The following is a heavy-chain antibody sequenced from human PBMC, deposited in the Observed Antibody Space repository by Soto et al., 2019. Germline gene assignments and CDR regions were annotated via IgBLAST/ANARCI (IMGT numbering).Heavy chain of an antibody. Sequence: SETLSLTCTVSGGSISSYYWSLIRQPPGKGLEWIGYIYYSGSTNYNPSLKSRVTISVDTSKNQFSLKLSSVTAADTAVYYCARNYGYAFDIWGQGTMVTVSS. CDR1: GGSISSYY. D-gene: IGHD4-17*01. CDR2: IYYSGST. CDR3: ARNYGYAFDI. J-gene: IGHJ3*02. V-gene: IGHV4-59*08.